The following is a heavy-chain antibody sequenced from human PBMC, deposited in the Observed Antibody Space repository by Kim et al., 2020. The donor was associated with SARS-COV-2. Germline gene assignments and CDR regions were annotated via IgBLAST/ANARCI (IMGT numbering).Heavy chain of an antibody. Sequence: GESLKISCKGSGYSFTSYWIGWVRQMPGKGLEWMGIIYGGDSETRYSPSFQGQVTMSADKSISTAYLQWSSLRASDTAMYYCAGPQGIYDDTSYYLDYWGQGTVVTVSS. CDR3: AGPQGIYDDTSYYLDY. CDR1: GYSFTSYW. D-gene: IGHD3-22*01. V-gene: IGHV5-51*01. J-gene: IGHJ4*02. CDR2: IYGGDSET.